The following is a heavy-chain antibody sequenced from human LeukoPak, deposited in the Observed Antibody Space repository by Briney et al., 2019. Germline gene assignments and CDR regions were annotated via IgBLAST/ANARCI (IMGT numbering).Heavy chain of an antibody. V-gene: IGHV1-2*02. CDR2: INPNSGCT. J-gene: IGHJ5*02. CDR1: GYTFTGYY. CDR3: ARVVVVVATNWFDP. D-gene: IGHD2-15*01. Sequence: ASVTVSCKASGYTFTGYYMHWVRQAPGQGLEWMGWINPNSGCTNYAQKFQGRVTMTRDTSISTAYMELSRLRSDATAVYYCARVVVVVATNWFDPWGQGTLVTVSS.